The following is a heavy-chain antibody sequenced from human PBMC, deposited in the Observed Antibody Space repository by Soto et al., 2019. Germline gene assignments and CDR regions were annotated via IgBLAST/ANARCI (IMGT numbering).Heavy chain of an antibody. CDR2: ISSSGSTI. CDR3: ARIRAYGDYHDAFDI. V-gene: IGHV3-11*01. D-gene: IGHD4-17*01. Sequence: LRLSCAASGFTFSDYYMSWIRQAPGKGLEWVSYISSSGSTIYYADSVKGRFTISRDNAKNSLYLQMNSLRAEDTAVYYCARIRAYGDYHDAFDIWGQGTMVTVSS. J-gene: IGHJ3*02. CDR1: GFTFSDYY.